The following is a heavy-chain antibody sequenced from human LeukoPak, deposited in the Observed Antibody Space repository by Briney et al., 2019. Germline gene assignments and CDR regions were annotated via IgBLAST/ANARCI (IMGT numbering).Heavy chain of an antibody. D-gene: IGHD2-21*02. CDR3: ARDLSRLTALDY. V-gene: IGHV4-59*01. CDR1: GGSISSYY. Sequence: SETLSLTCTVSGGSISSYYWGWLRQPPGKGLGWIGYIYYSGSTNYNPSLKSRVTISVDTSKNQFSLKLSSVTAADTAVYYCARDLSRLTALDYWGQGTLLSVSS. CDR2: IYYSGST. J-gene: IGHJ4*02.